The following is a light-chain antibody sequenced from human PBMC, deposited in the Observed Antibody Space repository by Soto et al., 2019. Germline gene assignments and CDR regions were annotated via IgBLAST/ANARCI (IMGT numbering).Light chain of an antibody. CDR2: GAS. V-gene: IGKV3-15*01. CDR1: QSVNSN. CDR3: QQYNKWPQT. J-gene: IGKJ5*01. Sequence: ETVMTQSPATLSVSPGERATLSCRASQSVNSNLAWYQQKLGQAPRVLIYGASTRATGIPDRFSGVGSGTEFTLTISSLQSEDFAVYYCQQYNKWPQTFGQGTRLET.